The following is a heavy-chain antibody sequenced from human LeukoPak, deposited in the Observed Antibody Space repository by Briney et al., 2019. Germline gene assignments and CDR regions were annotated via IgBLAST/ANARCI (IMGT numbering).Heavy chain of an antibody. J-gene: IGHJ4*02. D-gene: IGHD4-11*01. CDR2: IYWNDDK. CDR1: GFSLSTSGVG. Sequence: SGPTLVNPTQTLTLTCTFSGFSLSTSGVGVGWIRQPPGKALEWLALIYWNDDKRYSPSLKSRLTITKDTSKNQVVLTMTNMDPVDAATYYCALGTTPLGYSDYWGQGTLVTVSS. CDR3: ALGTTPLGYSDY. V-gene: IGHV2-5*01.